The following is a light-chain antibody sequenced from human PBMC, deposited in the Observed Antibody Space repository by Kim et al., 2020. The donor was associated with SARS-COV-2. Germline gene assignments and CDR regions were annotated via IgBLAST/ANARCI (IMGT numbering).Light chain of an antibody. CDR3: QQLSTYPRT. V-gene: IGKV1-5*03. CDR1: QSISSC. CDR2: NAS. J-gene: IGKJ4*01. Sequence: DIQMTQSPSTLSASVWDRVTITFRASQSISSCLACYQQKPGKAPKLLIYNASSLESGVPSRFSGSGSGTEFTLTISSLQPADFATYISQQLSTYPRTFGGRTKVYIK.